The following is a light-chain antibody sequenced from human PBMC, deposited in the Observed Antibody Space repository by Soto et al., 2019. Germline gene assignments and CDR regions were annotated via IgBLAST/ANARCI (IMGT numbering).Light chain of an antibody. CDR2: GAS. V-gene: IGKV3-20*01. J-gene: IGKJ3*01. Sequence: EIVLTQSPGTLSLSPGERDTLSCSASQSVTSTYLAWYQQNPGQPLRLLIYGASNMATGITDRFSGSGFGTYFTLSISRLEPEDCTVYYFQKYHSLPTTFGPGTKVDI. CDR3: QKYHSLPTT. CDR1: QSVTSTY.